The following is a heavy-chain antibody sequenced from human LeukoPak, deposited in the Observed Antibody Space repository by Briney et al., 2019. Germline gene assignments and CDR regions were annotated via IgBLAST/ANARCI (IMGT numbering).Heavy chain of an antibody. J-gene: IGHJ4*02. CDR1: GGSVSTGSYY. CDR3: ARGILRDYYDSSGFYHWGGVGY. CDR2: IHTSGTM. Sequence: PSETLSLTCTVSGGSVSTGSYYWSWIRQPAGRGLEWIGHIHTSGTMNYNASLKSRVRISVETSKNQFSLRLSSVTAADTAVYFCARGILRDYYDSSGFYHWGGVGYWGQGTLVTVSS. D-gene: IGHD3-22*01. V-gene: IGHV4-61*09.